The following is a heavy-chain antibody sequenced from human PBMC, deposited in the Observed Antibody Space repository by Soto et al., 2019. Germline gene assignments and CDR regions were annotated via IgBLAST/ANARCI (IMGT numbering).Heavy chain of an antibody. J-gene: IGHJ6*02. D-gene: IGHD2-15*01. V-gene: IGHV3-30-3*01. CDR2: ISYDGSNK. Sequence: PGGAPRLSFAAPGFTLRSLAIRRVPPAPSKGLEWVAVISYDGSNKYYADSVKGRFTISRDNSKNTLYLQMNSLRAEDTAVYYCARDNFVVVVAASYGMDVWGQGTMVTVSS. CDR1: GFTLRSLA. CDR3: ARDNFVVVVAASYGMDV.